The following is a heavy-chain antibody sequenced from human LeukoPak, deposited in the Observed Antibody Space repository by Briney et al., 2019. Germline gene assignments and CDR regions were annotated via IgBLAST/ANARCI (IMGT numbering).Heavy chain of an antibody. CDR1: GFTFSSYG. D-gene: IGHD1-1*01. CDR2: ISYDGSNK. V-gene: IGHV3-30*18. J-gene: IGHJ4*02. Sequence: GGSLRLSCAASGFTFSSYGMHWVRQAPGKGLEWVAFISYDGSNKYYPDSVKGRFTISRDNSKNTLYLQMNSLRAEDTAVYYCAKDLSNWNDVTTPDYWGQGTLVTVSS. CDR3: AKDLSNWNDVTTPDY.